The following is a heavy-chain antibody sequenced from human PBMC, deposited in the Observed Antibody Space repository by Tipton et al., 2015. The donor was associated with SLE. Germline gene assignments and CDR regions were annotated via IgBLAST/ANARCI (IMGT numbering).Heavy chain of an antibody. CDR3: ARSISGSYYAFDY. J-gene: IGHJ4*02. CDR2: INHSGST. Sequence: LRLSCAVYGGSFSGYYWSWIRQPPGKGLEWIGEINHSGSTNYNPSLKSRVTISVDTSKNQFSLKLSSVTAADTAVYYCARSISGSYYAFDYWGQGTLVTVSS. V-gene: IGHV4-34*01. D-gene: IGHD1-26*01. CDR1: GGSFSGYY.